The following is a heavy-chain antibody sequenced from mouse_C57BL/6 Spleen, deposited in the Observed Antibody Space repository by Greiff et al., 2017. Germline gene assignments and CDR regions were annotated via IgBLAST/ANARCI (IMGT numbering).Heavy chain of an antibody. CDR1: GYAFSSSW. J-gene: IGHJ2*01. D-gene: IGHD1-1*01. CDR2: IYPGDGDT. CDR3: AREGVYYYGSSYKYYFDY. Sequence: VKLKESGPELVKPGASVKISCKASGYAFSSSWMNWVKQRPGKGLEWIGRIYPGDGDTNYNGKFKGKATLTADKSSSTAYMQLSSLTSEDSAVYFCAREGVYYYGSSYKYYFDYWGQGTTLTVSS. V-gene: IGHV1-82*01.